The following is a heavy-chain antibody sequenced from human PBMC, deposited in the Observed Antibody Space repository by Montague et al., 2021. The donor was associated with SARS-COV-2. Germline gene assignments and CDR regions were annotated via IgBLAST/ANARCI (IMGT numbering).Heavy chain of an antibody. V-gene: IGHV6-1*01. J-gene: IGHJ4*02. CDR2: KNYRSKWTS. Sequence: CAISGDSVWSNTAAWNCIRQSPSGGLEWLGRKNYRSKWTSDYATSVEGRISIDPDTSKNQFFLHLRSVTPEDTGVYYCVRDTGSAQAGFDAWGQGTLVTVSS. CDR3: VRDTGSAQAGFDA. D-gene: IGHD4-17*01. CDR1: GDSVWSNTAA.